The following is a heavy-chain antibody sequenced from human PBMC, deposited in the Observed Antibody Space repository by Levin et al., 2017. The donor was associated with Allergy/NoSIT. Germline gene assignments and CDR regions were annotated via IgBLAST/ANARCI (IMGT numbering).Heavy chain of an antibody. CDR3: IRERGAQKPDY. D-gene: IGHD1-1*01. Sequence: GGSLRLSCAASGFTFSNVWMSWVRQAPGKGLEWVGRIKSKTDGETTDYAAPVKGRFAISRDDTKSMLYLQMNSPKREDTGCYYCIRERGAQKPDYWGQGTLVTVSS. CDR2: IKSKTDGETT. V-gene: IGHV3-15*01. CDR1: GFTFSNVW. J-gene: IGHJ4*02.